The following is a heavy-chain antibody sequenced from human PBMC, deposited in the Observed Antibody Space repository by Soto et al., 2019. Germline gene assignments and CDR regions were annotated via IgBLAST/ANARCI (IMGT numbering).Heavy chain of an antibody. CDR2: ITGSGGST. CDR3: AKDRYGDYGGIDY. J-gene: IGHJ4*02. D-gene: IGHD4-17*01. V-gene: IGHV3-23*01. CDR1: GFTFSTYA. Sequence: EVQLLKSGGGLVEPGGSLKLSCAASGFTFSTYAMIWVRQAPGKGLEWVSVITGSGGSTYYADSVKGRFTISRDTSKNTLFLQMNSLRAEDTAVYYCAKDRYGDYGGIDYWGQGTMVTVSS.